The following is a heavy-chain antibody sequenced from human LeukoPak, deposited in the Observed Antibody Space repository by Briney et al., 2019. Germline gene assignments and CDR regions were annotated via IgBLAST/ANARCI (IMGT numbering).Heavy chain of an antibody. J-gene: IGHJ6*02. Sequence: ASVKVSCKASGYTFTGYYMHWVRQAPGQGLEWMGWINPNSGGTNYAQKFQGWVTMTRDTSISTAYMELSRLRSDDTAVYYCARDRRGGTGRFGEFPGYYGMDVWGQGTTVTVSS. V-gene: IGHV1-2*04. CDR3: ARDRRGGTGRFGEFPGYYGMDV. CDR1: GYTFTGYY. D-gene: IGHD3-10*01. CDR2: INPNSGGT.